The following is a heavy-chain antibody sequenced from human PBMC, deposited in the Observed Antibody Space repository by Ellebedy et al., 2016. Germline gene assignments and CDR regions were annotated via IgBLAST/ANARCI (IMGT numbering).Heavy chain of an antibody. CDR3: ARETDFWSDSSYFDY. CDR2: IYYSGTT. CDR1: GGSINSGDYY. V-gene: IGHV4-30-4*01. D-gene: IGHD3-3*01. J-gene: IGHJ4*02. Sequence: SETLSLTXSVSGGSINSGDYYWSWIRQPPGQGLEGLGYIYYSGTTYYNTSLKSRITISVDTSKNQFSLRLSSVTAADTAVYFCARETDFWSDSSYFDYWGQGILVTISS.